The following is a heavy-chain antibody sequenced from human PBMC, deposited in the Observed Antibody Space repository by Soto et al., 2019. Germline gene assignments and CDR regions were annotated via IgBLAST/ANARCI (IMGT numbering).Heavy chain of an antibody. D-gene: IGHD3-22*01. CDR3: ARDPRDYYDSSGPNAFDI. Sequence: ASVKVSCKASGYTFTSYGISWVRQAPGQGLEWMVWISAYNGNTNYAQKLQGRVTMTTDTSTSTAYMELRSLRSDDTAVYYCARDPRDYYDSSGPNAFDIWGQGTMVTVSS. CDR2: ISAYNGNT. J-gene: IGHJ3*02. V-gene: IGHV1-18*04. CDR1: GYTFTSYG.